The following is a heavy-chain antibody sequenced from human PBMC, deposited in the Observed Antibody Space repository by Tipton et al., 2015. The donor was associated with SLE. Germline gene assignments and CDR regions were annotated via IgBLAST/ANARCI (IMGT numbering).Heavy chain of an antibody. CDR1: GGSISSSDYY. CDR2: IYYSGIT. Sequence: TLSLTCTVSGGSISSSDYYWGWIRQPPGKGLEWIASIYYSGITYYNSSLKSRVTISVDTSKNQFSLKLSSVTAADTAVYYCARSGWELPIDYWGQGTLVTVSS. CDR3: ARSGWELPIDY. J-gene: IGHJ4*02. V-gene: IGHV4-39*01. D-gene: IGHD1-26*01.